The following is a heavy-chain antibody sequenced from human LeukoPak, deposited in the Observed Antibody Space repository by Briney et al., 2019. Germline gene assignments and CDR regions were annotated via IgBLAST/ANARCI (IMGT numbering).Heavy chain of an antibody. CDR1: GFTFSSYA. Sequence: PGGSLRLSCSASGFTFSSYAMHWVRQAPGEGLEYVSAISSNGGSTYYADSVKGRFTISRDNSKNTLYLQMSSLRAEDTAVYYCVKERGYCSGGSCYFDYWGQGTLVTVSS. J-gene: IGHJ4*02. V-gene: IGHV3-64D*06. D-gene: IGHD2-15*01. CDR2: ISSNGGST. CDR3: VKERGYCSGGSCYFDY.